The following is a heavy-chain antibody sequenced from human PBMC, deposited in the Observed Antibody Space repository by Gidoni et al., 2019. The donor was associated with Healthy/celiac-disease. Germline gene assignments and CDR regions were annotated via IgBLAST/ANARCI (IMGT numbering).Heavy chain of an antibody. D-gene: IGHD3-22*01. CDR2: INPNSGGT. CDR3: ARPTDYYDSSGYLGY. CDR1: GYTFTGYY. Sequence: VQLVQSGAEVKKPGASVKVSCKASGYTFTGYYMHWVRQAPGQGLEWMGWINPNSGGTNYAQKFQGRVTMTRDTSISTAYMELSRLRSDDTAVYYCARPTDYYDSSGYLGYWGQGTLVTVSS. V-gene: IGHV1-2*02. J-gene: IGHJ4*02.